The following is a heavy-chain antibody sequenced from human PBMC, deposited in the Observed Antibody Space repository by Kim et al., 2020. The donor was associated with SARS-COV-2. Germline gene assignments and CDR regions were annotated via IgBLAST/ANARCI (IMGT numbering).Heavy chain of an antibody. Sequence: SYSPSFQGQVTISADKSSSTAYLQWSSLKASDTAMYYCARRGIAAPSIDYWGQGTLVTVSS. D-gene: IGHD6-13*01. CDR3: ARRGIAAPSIDY. J-gene: IGHJ4*02. V-gene: IGHV5-51*01.